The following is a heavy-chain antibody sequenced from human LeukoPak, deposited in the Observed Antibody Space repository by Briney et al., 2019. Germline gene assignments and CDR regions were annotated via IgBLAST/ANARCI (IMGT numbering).Heavy chain of an antibody. J-gene: IGHJ4*02. V-gene: IGHV1-8*01. CDR2: MSPNSGNT. Sequence: VASVKVSFKASGYTFTSYDINWMRQATGQGLERMGWMSPNSGNTGYAQKFQGRVTMTRDTSTGTAYLELSSLRSEDSAVYYCVRTPPNWGADFWGQGTLVTVSS. CDR1: GYTFTSYD. D-gene: IGHD7-27*01. CDR3: VRTPPNWGADF.